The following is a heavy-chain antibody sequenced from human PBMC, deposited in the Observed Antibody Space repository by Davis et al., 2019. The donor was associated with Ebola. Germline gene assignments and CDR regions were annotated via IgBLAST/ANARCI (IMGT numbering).Heavy chain of an antibody. CDR2: INHSGST. Sequence: PGGSLRLSCAVYGGSFSGYYWSWIRQPPGKGLEWIGEINHSGSTNYNPSLKSRVTISVETSKNQFSLKLSSVTAADTAVYYCARGRDTAMVTFDYWGQGTLVTVSS. V-gene: IGHV4-34*01. D-gene: IGHD5-18*01. CDR1: GGSFSGYY. CDR3: ARGRDTAMVTFDY. J-gene: IGHJ4*02.